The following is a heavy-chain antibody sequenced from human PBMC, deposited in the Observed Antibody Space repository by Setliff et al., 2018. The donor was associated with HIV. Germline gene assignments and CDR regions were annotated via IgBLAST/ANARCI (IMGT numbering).Heavy chain of an antibody. V-gene: IGHV4-4*02. CDR2: IYHGGNT. CDR1: GFTFSSYW. Sequence: PGGSLRLSCAASGFTFSSYWMTWVRQAPGKGLEWIGQIYHGGNTRYNPYLKSRLTMSIDKSKNQVSLELSSVTAADTAVYYCGRTMTYYYLCMDVWGNGTTVTVSS. CDR3: GRTMTYYYLCMDV. J-gene: IGHJ6*03.